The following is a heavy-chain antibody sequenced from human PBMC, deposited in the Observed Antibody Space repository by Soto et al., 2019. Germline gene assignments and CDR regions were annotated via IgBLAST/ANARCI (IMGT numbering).Heavy chain of an antibody. CDR2: INHSGST. V-gene: IGHV4-34*01. J-gene: IGHJ6*02. D-gene: IGHD2-21*02. CDR3: ARVGHYNYYYGMDV. CDR1: GGXFSXYX. Sequence: SETXSXXXXVYGGXFSXYXXXXXXQPPGKGLEWIGEINHSGSTNYNPSLKSRVTISVDTSKNQFSLKLSSVTAADTAVYYCARVGHYNYYYGMDVWGQGTTVTVSS.